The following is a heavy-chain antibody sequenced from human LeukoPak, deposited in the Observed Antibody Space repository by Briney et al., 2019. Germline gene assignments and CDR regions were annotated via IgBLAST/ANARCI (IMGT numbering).Heavy chain of an antibody. J-gene: IGHJ4*02. V-gene: IGHV3-53*01. Sequence: GSLRLSCAVSGLTVSNNYMSWVRQAPGKGLEWVSVIYSGGSTYYADSVKGRFTISRDNSKNTVYLQMNSLRDEDTAVYYCARDHCDYDRSGYCFDYWGQGTLVTVSS. CDR1: GLTVSNNY. CDR3: ARDHCDYDRSGYCFDY. D-gene: IGHD3-22*01. CDR2: IYSGGST.